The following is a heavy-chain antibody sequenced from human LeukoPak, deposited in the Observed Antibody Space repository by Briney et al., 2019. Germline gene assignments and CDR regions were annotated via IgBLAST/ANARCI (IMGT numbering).Heavy chain of an antibody. V-gene: IGHV4-59*01. CDR2: IYYSGSN. J-gene: IGHJ5*02. Sequence: KPAETLSLTCTVSGGSISSYSLRWVRQPPGKGLEWIGYIYYSGSNNYNPPLKSRVTISVDTSKNQFSLKLSSWTGADTAVYYCARAIGVTLLWFGESSFDPWGQGTLVTVSS. CDR3: ARAIGVTLLWFGESSFDP. CDR1: GGSISSYS. D-gene: IGHD3-10*01.